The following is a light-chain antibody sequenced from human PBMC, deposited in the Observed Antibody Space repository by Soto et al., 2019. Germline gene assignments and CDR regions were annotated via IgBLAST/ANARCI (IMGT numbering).Light chain of an antibody. V-gene: IGLV2-8*01. Sequence: QSALTQPPSASGSPGQSVTISCTGTSSDVGGYNYVSWYQQHPGKAPKLMIYEVSKRPSGVPDRFSGSKSGNKASLTVSGLQAEDEADYYCSSYAGTNIYVFGGGTKLTVL. CDR3: SSYAGTNIYV. CDR2: EVS. J-gene: IGLJ2*01. CDR1: SSDVGGYNY.